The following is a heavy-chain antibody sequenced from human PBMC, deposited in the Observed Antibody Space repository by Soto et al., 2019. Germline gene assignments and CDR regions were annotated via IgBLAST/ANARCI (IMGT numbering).Heavy chain of an antibody. J-gene: IGHJ6*02. CDR1: GGSISSYY. CDR2: VYFSGST. D-gene: IGHD5-12*01. V-gene: IGHV4-59*01. Sequence: QVQLHESGPGLVKPSEALSLTCTISGGSISSYYWSWIRQTPGKGLEWICHVYFSGSTNYNPSLKSRVLIYIDTSRNQFSLQLNAVTGADTAVYYCTRDLDIGHRGYRQSNVWGQGNTVTV. CDR3: TRDLDIGHRGYRQSNV.